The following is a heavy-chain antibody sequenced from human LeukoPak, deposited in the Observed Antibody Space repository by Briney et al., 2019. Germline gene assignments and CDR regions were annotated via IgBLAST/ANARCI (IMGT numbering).Heavy chain of an antibody. J-gene: IGHJ6*03. V-gene: IGHV1-46*01. CDR1: EYTFTSYY. CDR2: INPSGGST. CDR3: ARGGKYYYDSSGSFYYYYMDV. Sequence: ASVKVSCKASEYTFTSYYMHWVRQAPGQGLEWMGLINPSGGSTSYAQKFQGRFTMTTDTSTTTAYMELRSLRSDDTAVYYCARGGKYYYDSSGSFYYYYMDVWGKGTTVTISS. D-gene: IGHD3-22*01.